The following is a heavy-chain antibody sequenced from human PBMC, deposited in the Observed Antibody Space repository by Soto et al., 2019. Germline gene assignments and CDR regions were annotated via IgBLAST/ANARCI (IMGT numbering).Heavy chain of an antibody. CDR1: GFTVSSSY. CDR3: ARGSYCGGGCYGAAFDI. CDR2: VYSGGST. D-gene: IGHD2-21*02. Sequence: GGSLRLSCAASGFTVSSSYMSWVRQAPGKGLEWVSIVYSGGSTYYADSVKGRFTISRDNSKNTLYLQMNSLRAEDTAVYYCARGSYCGGGCYGAAFDIWGQGTMVTVSS. J-gene: IGHJ3*02. V-gene: IGHV3-53*01.